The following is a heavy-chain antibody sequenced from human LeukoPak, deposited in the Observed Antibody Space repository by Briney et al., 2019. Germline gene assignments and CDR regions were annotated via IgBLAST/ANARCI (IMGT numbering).Heavy chain of an antibody. Sequence: ASVKVSCKASGGTFSSYTISWVRQAPGQGREWMGRIIPILGIANYAQKFQGRVTITADKSTSTAYMELSSLRSEDTAVYYCATLATARPYYFDYWGQGTLVTVSS. CDR2: IIPILGIA. CDR1: GGTFSSYT. J-gene: IGHJ4*02. V-gene: IGHV1-69*02. D-gene: IGHD5-12*01. CDR3: ATLATARPYYFDY.